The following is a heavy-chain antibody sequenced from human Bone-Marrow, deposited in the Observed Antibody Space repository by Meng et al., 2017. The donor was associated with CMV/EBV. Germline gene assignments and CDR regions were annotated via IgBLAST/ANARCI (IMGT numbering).Heavy chain of an antibody. CDR2: IKEDGSET. D-gene: IGHD3-3*01. CDR1: GFTFSNYW. J-gene: IGHJ4*02. Sequence: GESLKISCAASGFTFSNYWMSWVRQAPGKGLEWVANIKEDGSETYYVDSLKGGFTISRDNSKNTLYLQMNSLRAEDTAVYYCAKFRLDITIFGVVTAAGFDYWGQGTLVTVSS. CDR3: AKFRLDITIFGVVTAAGFDY. V-gene: IGHV3-7*03.